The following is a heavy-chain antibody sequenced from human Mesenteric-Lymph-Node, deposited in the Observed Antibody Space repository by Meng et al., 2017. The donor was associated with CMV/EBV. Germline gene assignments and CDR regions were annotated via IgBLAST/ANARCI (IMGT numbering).Heavy chain of an antibody. V-gene: IGHV1-2*06. CDR2: LNPNSGDT. J-gene: IGHJ4*02. CDR1: GYTLTDYY. CDR3: AREGGFGELYDY. D-gene: IGHD3-10*01. Sequence: SCKASGYTLTDYYIHWVRQAPGQGLEWMGRLNPNSGDTNYAQRFQGRVTITRDTSATTAYMELSSLRSEDAAIYYCAREGGFGELYDYWGQGTLVTVSS.